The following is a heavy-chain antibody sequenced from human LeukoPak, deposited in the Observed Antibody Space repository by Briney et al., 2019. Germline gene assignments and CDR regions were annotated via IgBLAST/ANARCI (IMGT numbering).Heavy chain of an antibody. CDR2: MNPNSGNT. CDR1: GYTFTSYD. CDR3: ASVPSSWYPQGNDGHHDY. J-gene: IGHJ4*02. V-gene: IGHV1-8*01. D-gene: IGHD6-13*01. Sequence: ALVKVSCKASGYTFTSYDINWVRQATGQGLEWMGWMNPNSGNTGYAQKFQGRVTMTRNTSISTAYMELSSLRSEDTAVYYCASVPSSWYPQGNDGHHDYWGQGTLVTVSS.